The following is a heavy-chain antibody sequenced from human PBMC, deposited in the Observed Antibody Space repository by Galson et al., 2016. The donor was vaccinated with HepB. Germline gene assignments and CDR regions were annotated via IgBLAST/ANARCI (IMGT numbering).Heavy chain of an antibody. Sequence: SLRLSCAASGFTFSRFGMHWVRQAPGKGLESVAVIWFDGRDAYYGDSVKGRFTISKDNSKNTLYLQMNSRRVEDTAVYYCARDLWGDCSTTTCSHLDSWGQGTLVTVSS. J-gene: IGHJ4*02. CDR3: ARDLWGDCSTTTCSHLDS. D-gene: IGHD2-15*01. CDR2: IWFDGRDA. V-gene: IGHV3-33*01. CDR1: GFTFSRFG.